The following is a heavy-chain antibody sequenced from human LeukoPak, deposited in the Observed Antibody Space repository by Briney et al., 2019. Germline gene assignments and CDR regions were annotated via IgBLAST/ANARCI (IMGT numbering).Heavy chain of an antibody. CDR1: GGSFSGYY. CDR3: AKGYQFFWWFDP. Sequence: PSETLSLTCAVYGGSFSGYYWSWIRQPPGKGLEWIGEINHSGSTNYNPSLKSRVTISVDTSKNQFSLKLSSVTAADTAVYYCAKGYQFFWWFDPWGQGTLVTVSS. J-gene: IGHJ5*02. D-gene: IGHD3-16*02. V-gene: IGHV4-34*01. CDR2: INHSGST.